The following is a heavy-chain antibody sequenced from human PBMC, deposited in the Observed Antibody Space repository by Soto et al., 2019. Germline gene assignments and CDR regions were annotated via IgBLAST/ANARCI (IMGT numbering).Heavy chain of an antibody. V-gene: IGHV3-30*18. J-gene: IGHJ4*02. D-gene: IGHD1-26*01. Sequence: GGSLRLSCAASGFTFSSYGMHWVRQAPGKGLEWVAVISYGGSNKYYADSVKGRFAISRDNSKNTLYLQMNSMRAEDTAVYYCAKCWYSGSQGGQFDYWRQRTLVTVSS. CDR2: ISYGGSNK. CDR1: GFTFSSYG. CDR3: AKCWYSGSQGGQFDY.